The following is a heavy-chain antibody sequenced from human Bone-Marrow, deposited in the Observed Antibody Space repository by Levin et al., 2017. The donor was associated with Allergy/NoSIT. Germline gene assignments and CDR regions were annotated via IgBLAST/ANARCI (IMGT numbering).Heavy chain of an antibody. V-gene: IGHV5-51*01. D-gene: IGHD3-22*01. CDR1: SDSFAKYW. CDR2: INPGDSDT. Sequence: GESLKISCKTSSDSFAKYWIGWVRQMPGKGLEWMGIINPGDSDTRYNPSFQAQVTISADKSINTAYLHWSNLTTSDTATYYCAKGSDTSGYYFDFWGQGTLVTVSS. CDR3: AKGSDTSGYYFDF. J-gene: IGHJ4*02.